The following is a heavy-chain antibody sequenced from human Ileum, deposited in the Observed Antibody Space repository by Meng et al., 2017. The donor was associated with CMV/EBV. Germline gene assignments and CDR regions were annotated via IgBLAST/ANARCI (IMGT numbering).Heavy chain of an antibody. V-gene: IGHV1-46*01. CDR3: AREPSADFYFDY. Sequence: GGSLRLSCKASGYTFTSYFMHWVRQAPGQGLEWMGLINPSGGSTTYTQKFQGRVTMTRDTSTSTVYMEVSSLRSEDTAVYYCAREPSADFYFDYWGQGTLVTVSS. CDR1: GYTFTSYF. CDR2: INPSGGST. J-gene: IGHJ4*02.